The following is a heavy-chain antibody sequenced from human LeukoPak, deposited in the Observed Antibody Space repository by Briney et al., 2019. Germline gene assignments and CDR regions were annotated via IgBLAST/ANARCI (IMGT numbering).Heavy chain of an antibody. V-gene: IGHV1-69*06. CDR1: GYMFTDYG. D-gene: IGHD3-16*02. CDR2: IIPIFGTA. CDR3: ARVVRGPLAPFDP. Sequence: RASVKVSCKASGYMFTDYGISWVRQAPGQGLEWMGGIIPIFGTANYAQKFQGRVTITADKSTSTAYMELRSLRSDDTAVYYCARVVRGPLAPFDPWGQGTLVTVSS. J-gene: IGHJ5*02.